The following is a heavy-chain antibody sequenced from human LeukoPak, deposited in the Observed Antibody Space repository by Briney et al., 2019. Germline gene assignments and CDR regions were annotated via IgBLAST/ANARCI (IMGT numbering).Heavy chain of an antibody. CDR3: ARPSDSNTWSRRTFDL. V-gene: IGHV5-51*01. CDR1: GYSFTNYW. J-gene: IGHJ3*01. D-gene: IGHD6-13*01. Sequence: GESLKISCKGSGYSFTNYWIGWVRQMPGKGLEWMGIIYPGDSDTRYSPSFQGQVTISADKSISTAYLQWSSLKASDTAIYYCARPSDSNTWSRRTFDLWGQGTMVIVFS. CDR2: IYPGDSDT.